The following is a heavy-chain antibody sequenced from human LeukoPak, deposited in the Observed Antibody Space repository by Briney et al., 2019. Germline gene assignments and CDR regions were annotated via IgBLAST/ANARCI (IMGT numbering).Heavy chain of an antibody. D-gene: IGHD4-17*01. V-gene: IGHV4-4*07. CDR1: GGSISSYY. Sequence: SETLSLTCTVSGGSISSYYWSWIRPPAGKGLEWIGRIYTTGSTNFNPSLKSRVTMSVDTSKNQFSLKLSSVTGADTAMYYCARDRVTVTDDAFDIWGQGTMVTVSS. CDR3: ARDRVTVTDDAFDI. J-gene: IGHJ3*02. CDR2: IYTTGST.